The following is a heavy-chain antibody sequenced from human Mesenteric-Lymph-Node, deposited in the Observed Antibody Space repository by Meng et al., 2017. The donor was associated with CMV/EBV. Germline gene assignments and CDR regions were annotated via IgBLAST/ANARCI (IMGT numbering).Heavy chain of an antibody. J-gene: IGHJ6*02. CDR3: ARDAGVSLLWFGVYGMDV. V-gene: IGHV3-21*05. D-gene: IGHD3-10*01. CDR1: GFSFKTYT. CDR2: ISKDGREV. Sequence: GESLKISCAASGFSFKTYTMHWVRQAPGKGLEWVAYISKDGREVSYADSVRGRFTISRDNVKNSIYLQMNSLRAEDTAVYYCARDAGVSLLWFGVYGMDVWGQGTTVTVSS.